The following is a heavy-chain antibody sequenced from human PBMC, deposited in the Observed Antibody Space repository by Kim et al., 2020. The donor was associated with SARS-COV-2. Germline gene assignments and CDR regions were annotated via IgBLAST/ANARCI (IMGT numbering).Heavy chain of an antibody. D-gene: IGHD5-12*01. CDR1: GFTFSSYA. CDR2: ISGVAGRRT. J-gene: IGHJ2*01. Sequence: GGSLRLSCAASGFTFSSYAMNWVRQAPGKGLEWVSTISGVAGRRTYYADSVKGRFTISRDNSKNTLYLQMNGLRADDTAVYYCAKARGYDNNCWYFDFWGRGTLVTVSS. V-gene: IGHV3-23*01. CDR3: AKARGYDNNCWYFDF.